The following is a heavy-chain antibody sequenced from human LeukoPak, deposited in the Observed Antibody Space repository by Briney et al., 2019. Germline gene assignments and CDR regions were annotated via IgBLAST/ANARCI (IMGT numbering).Heavy chain of an antibody. CDR3: AKGDNNILTGYYNSFDS. CDR2: ISYDGDNK. CDR1: GFTFSSYA. V-gene: IGHV3-30-3*01. J-gene: IGHJ4*02. D-gene: IGHD3-9*01. Sequence: PGGSLRLSCAASGFTFSSYAMHWVRQAPGKGLEWVAFISYDGDNKYYADSVKGRFTISRDNSKNTLYLQMNSLRAEDTALFYCAKGDNNILTGYYNSFDSWGQGTLVTVSS.